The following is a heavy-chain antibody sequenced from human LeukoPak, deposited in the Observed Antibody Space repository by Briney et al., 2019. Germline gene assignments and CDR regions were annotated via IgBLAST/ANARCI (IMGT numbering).Heavy chain of an antibody. V-gene: IGHV4-59*06. CDR3: ARDVLGYCSGGSCDDY. Sequence: PSETLSLTCTVSGGSISSYYWSWIRQHPGKGLEWIGYIYYSGSTYYNPSLKSRVTISVDTSKNQFSLKLSSVTAADTAVYYCARDVLGYCSGGSCDDYWGQGTLVTVSS. CDR2: IYYSGST. CDR1: GGSISSYY. D-gene: IGHD2-15*01. J-gene: IGHJ4*02.